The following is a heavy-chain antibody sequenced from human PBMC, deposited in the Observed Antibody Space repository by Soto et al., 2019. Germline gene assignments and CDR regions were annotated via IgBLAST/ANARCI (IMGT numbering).Heavy chain of an antibody. CDR2: IIPILRIA. CDR1: GGTFSSYT. V-gene: IGHV1-69*02. D-gene: IGHD1-26*01. Sequence: QVQLVQSGAEVKKPGSSVKVSCKASGGTFSSYTISWVRQAPGQGLEWMGRIIPILRIANYAKKFQGRVTMNANKSKSTAYMELSSLRSEDTPVYYCARPHWGSGDRYYFDYWGQGPLVTVSS. J-gene: IGHJ4*02. CDR3: ARPHWGSGDRYYFDY.